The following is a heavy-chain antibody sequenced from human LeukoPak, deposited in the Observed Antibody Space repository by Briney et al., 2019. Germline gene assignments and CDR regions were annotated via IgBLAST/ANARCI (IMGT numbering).Heavy chain of an antibody. CDR2: MNEYGGDI. J-gene: IGHJ4*02. CDR3: AKGVRFGDLWDS. Sequence: GGSLRLSCAASGFNFGGFSMSWVRQAPGKGLEWVTHMNEYGGDIFYVDSVKDRFTISRDNAKNLLYLQMNSLTVEDTALYYCAKGVRFGDLWDSWGQGILVTVSS. V-gene: IGHV3-7*03. D-gene: IGHD3-10*01. CDR1: GFNFGGFS.